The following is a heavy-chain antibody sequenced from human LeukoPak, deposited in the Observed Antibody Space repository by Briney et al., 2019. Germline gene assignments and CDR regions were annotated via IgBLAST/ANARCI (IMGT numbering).Heavy chain of an antibody. CDR2: ITSDGSST. CDR3: ARGSTLTTLVY. D-gene: IGHD4-11*01. V-gene: IGHV3-74*01. J-gene: IGHJ4*02. CDR1: GLSLRRYL. Sequence: PGLSVRLPRVACGLSLRRYLLQWVGPAAGRGVVWVSRITSDGSSTSYTAPVKGRFTISRDNAKNTLYLQMNSLRAEDTAVYYCARGSTLTTLVYWGQGTLVTVSS.